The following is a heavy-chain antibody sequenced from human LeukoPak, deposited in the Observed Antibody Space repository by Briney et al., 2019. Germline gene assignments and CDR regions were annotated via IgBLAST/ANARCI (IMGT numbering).Heavy chain of an antibody. D-gene: IGHD3-22*01. CDR1: GGSISSYY. J-gene: IGHJ4*02. Sequence: SETLSLTCTVSGGSISSYYWSWIRQPPGKGLEWIGYIYHSGSTNYNPSLKSRVTISVDTSKNQFSLKLSSVTAADTAVYYCARVLGYYDSSGYYNLGPSYYFDYWGQGTLVTVSS. CDR2: IYHSGST. CDR3: ARVLGYYDSSGYYNLGPSYYFDY. V-gene: IGHV4-59*01.